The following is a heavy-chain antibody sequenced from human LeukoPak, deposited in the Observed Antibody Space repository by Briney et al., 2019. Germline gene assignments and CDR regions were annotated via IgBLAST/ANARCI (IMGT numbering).Heavy chain of an antibody. CDR3: AKAEGYDILTGLDY. CDR1: GXTFSSYA. D-gene: IGHD3-9*01. CDR2: IGASGGST. V-gene: IGHV3-23*01. Sequence: GGSLRLSCATSGXTFSSYAMSWVRQAPGKGLEWVSGIGASGGSTYYADSVKGRFTISSDNSKNTLYLQMNSLRTEDTAVYYCAKAEGYDILTGLDYWGQGTLVTVSS. J-gene: IGHJ4*02.